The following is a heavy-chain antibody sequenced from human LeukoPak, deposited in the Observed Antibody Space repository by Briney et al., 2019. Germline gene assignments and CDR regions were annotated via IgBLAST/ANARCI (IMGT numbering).Heavy chain of an antibody. V-gene: IGHV4-4*07. J-gene: IGHJ4*02. CDR1: GGSISSYY. D-gene: IGHD3-22*01. Sequence: KPSETLSLTCTVSGGSISSYYWSWIRQPAGKGLEWIGRIYTSGSTNYNPSLKSRVTMSVDTSKNQFSLKLSSVTAADTAVYYCARDLYYYDSSGYRLDYWGQGTLVTVSS. CDR2: IYTSGST. CDR3: ARDLYYYDSSGYRLDY.